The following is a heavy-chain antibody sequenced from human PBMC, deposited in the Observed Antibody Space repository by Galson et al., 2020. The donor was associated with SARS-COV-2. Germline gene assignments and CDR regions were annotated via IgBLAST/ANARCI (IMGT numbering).Heavy chain of an antibody. Sequence: SETLSLTCAVYGGSFSGYYWSWIRQPPGKGLEWIGEINHSGSTNYNPSLKSRVTISVDTSKNQFSLKLSSVTAADTAVYYCARAKWELLGSFSRFDPVHIWGQAT. CDR1: GGSFSGYY. J-gene: IGHJ3*02. CDR2: INHSGST. D-gene: IGHD1-26*01. CDR3: ARAKWELLGSFSRFDPVHI. V-gene: IGHV4-34*01.